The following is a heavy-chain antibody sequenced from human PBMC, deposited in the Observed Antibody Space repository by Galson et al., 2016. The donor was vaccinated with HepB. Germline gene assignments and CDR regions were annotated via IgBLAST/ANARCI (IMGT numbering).Heavy chain of an antibody. CDR1: DESIMTHY. J-gene: IGHJ4*02. CDR2: THSCGNS. CDR3: ARGTRFSYKWSFDS. Sequence: SETLSLTCDVSDESIMTHYWSWIRQSPGKGLEWLGYTHSCGNSKYNPSLTSRVTMSLDTPKSRFSLRLRSVTAADTAVYFCARGTRFSYKWSFDSWGRGALVTVSS. D-gene: IGHD1-20*01. V-gene: IGHV4-59*11.